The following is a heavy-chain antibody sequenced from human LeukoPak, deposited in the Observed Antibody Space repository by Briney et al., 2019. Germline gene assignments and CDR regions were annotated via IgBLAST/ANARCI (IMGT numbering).Heavy chain of an antibody. V-gene: IGHV1-69*04. D-gene: IGHD6-6*01. J-gene: IGHJ4*02. CDR3: ARESIAARRVDY. CDR2: IIPILGIA. Sequence: SVKVFCKASGGTFSSYAISWVRQAPGQGLEWMGRIIPILGIANYAQKFQGRVTITADKSTSTAYMELSSLRSEDTAVYYCARESIAARRVDYWGQGTLVTVSS. CDR1: GGTFSSYA.